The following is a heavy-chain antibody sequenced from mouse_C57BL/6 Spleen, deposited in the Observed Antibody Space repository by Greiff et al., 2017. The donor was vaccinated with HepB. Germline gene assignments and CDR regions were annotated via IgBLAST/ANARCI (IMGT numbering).Heavy chain of an antibody. CDR1: GFTFSSYA. CDR3: ARGFYYDHYFDY. D-gene: IGHD2-4*01. V-gene: IGHV5-4*03. J-gene: IGHJ2*01. Sequence: EVKLVESGGGLVKPGGSLKLSCAASGFTFSSYAMSWVRQTPEKRLEWVATISDGGSYTYYPDNVKGRFTISRDNAKNNLYLQMSHLKSEDTAMYYCARGFYYDHYFDYWGQGTTLTVSS. CDR2: ISDGGSYT.